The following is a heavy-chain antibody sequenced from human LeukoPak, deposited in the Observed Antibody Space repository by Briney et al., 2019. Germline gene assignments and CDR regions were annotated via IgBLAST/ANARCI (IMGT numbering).Heavy chain of an antibody. V-gene: IGHV4-4*07. CDR2: IYTSGST. CDR1: GGSFSGYY. CDR3: ARDHSTPGYCSGGSCGDAFDI. J-gene: IGHJ3*02. Sequence: SETLSLTCAVYGGSFSGYYWSWIRQPAGKGLEWIGRIYTSGSTNYNPSLKSRVTMSVDTSKNQFSLKLSSVTAADTAVYYCARDHSTPGYCSGGSCGDAFDIWGQGTMVTVSS. D-gene: IGHD2-15*01.